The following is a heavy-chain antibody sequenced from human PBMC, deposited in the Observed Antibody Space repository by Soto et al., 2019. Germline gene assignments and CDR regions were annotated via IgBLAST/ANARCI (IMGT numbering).Heavy chain of an antibody. CDR2: INHSGST. Sequence: QVQLQQWGAGLLKPSETLSLTCAVYGGSFSGYYWSWIRQPPGKGLEWIGEINHSGSTNYNPSLKSRVTISVDTSTNQFSLMLGSVTAADTAVYYCARGRRWQQLVRNYYYYGMDVWGQGTTVTVSS. D-gene: IGHD6-13*01. CDR1: GGSFSGYY. V-gene: IGHV4-34*01. J-gene: IGHJ6*02. CDR3: ARGRRWQQLVRNYYYYGMDV.